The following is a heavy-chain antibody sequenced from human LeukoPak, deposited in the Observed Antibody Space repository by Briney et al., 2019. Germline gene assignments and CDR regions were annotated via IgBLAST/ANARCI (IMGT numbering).Heavy chain of an antibody. D-gene: IGHD3-10*01. J-gene: IGHJ4*02. CDR1: GITVSNYG. CDR3: AKRGVVIRVILVGFHKEAYYFDS. CDR2: ISDSGGRT. Sequence: GGSLRLSCAVSGITVSNYGMSWVRQAPGKGLEWVAGISDSGGRTNYADSVKGRFTISGDNPKNTLYLQMNSLRAEDTAVYFCAKRGVVIRVILVGFHKEAYYFDSWGQGALVTVSS. V-gene: IGHV3-23*01.